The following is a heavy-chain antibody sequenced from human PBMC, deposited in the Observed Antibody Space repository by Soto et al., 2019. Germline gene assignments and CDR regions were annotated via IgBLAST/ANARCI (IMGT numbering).Heavy chain of an antibody. CDR2: IYYSGKT. D-gene: IGHD6-13*01. J-gene: IGHJ5*02. Sequence: PSETLSLTCTVSGGSINSTTYYWGWIRQSPGKGLEWIGNIYYSGKTYYSPSLKSRVSISVDSSRNQFSLRLSSVTAADTAIYYCGRQWGIGMDTPGPCGQGVLVTVYS. V-gene: IGHV4-39*01. CDR3: GRQWGIGMDTPGP. CDR1: GGSINSTTYY.